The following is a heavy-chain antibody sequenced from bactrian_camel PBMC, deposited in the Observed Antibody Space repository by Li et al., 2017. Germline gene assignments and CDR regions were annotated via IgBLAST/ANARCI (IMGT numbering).Heavy chain of an antibody. V-gene: IGHV3S26*01. J-gene: IGHJ4*01. CDR2: IEKDGRP. CDR3: AADFSPLKGSCFSFYRYDH. CDR1: GYTYISYC. Sequence: QLVESGGGSVQAGGSLRLSCAVSGYTYISYCFAWFRQAPGKEREGVAVIEKDGRPRYADSVKGRFTLSKDNGKNTLYLQMNSLKPEDTRVYYCAADFSPLKGSCFSFYRYDHWGQGTQVTVS. D-gene: IGHD1*01.